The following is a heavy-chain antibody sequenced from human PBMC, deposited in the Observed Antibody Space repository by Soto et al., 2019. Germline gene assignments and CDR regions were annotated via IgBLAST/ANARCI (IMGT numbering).Heavy chain of an antibody. Sequence: PSDTLSLSCAVSGGSFSGLYWTWVLQPPGKGLEWIGEINHSGATNYNPSLKTRLTISLDMSSNQISLKLHSMTAADTAVYWCTSGLHSDWPIPGYWAQGTLVTVS. J-gene: IGHJ4*02. CDR1: GGSFSGLY. CDR3: TSGLHSDWPIPGY. CDR2: INHSGAT. V-gene: IGHV4-34*01. D-gene: IGHD6-19*01.